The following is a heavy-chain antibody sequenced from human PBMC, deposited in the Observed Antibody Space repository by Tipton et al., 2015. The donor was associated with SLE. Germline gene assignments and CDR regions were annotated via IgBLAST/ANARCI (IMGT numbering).Heavy chain of an antibody. CDR1: GFTFDDYA. Sequence: RSLRLSCAASGFTFDDYAMHWVRQAPGKGLEWVSGISWNSGSIGYADSVKGRFTISRDNAKNSLYLQMNSLRAEDTALYYCAKDIRTGTAKFYFYMDVWGKGTTVTVSS. J-gene: IGHJ6*03. CDR2: ISWNSGSI. V-gene: IGHV3-9*01. D-gene: IGHD1-7*01. CDR3: AKDIRTGTAKFYFYMDV.